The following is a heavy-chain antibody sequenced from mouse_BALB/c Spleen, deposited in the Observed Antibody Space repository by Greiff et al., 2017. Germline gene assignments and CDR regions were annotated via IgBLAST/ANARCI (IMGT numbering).Heavy chain of an antibody. Sequence: VNVVESGPGLVQPSQSLSISCTASGFSLTSYGVHWVRQSPGKGLEWLGVICSGGSTDYNAAFISRLSISKDNSKSQVFYKMNSLQANDTAIYYCARKDITFYAMDYWGQGTSVTVSS. CDR3: ARKDITFYAMDY. J-gene: IGHJ4*01. CDR1: GFSLTSYG. CDR2: ICSGGST. V-gene: IGHV2-2*02. D-gene: IGHD1-1*01.